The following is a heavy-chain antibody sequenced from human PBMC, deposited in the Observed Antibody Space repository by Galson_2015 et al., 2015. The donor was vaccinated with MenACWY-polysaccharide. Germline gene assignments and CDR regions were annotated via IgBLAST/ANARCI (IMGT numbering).Heavy chain of an antibody. J-gene: IGHJ5*02. CDR2: IKQDGSEK. D-gene: IGHD3-10*01. Sequence: CLRLSCAASGFTFSSYWMSWVRQAPGKGLEWVANIKQDGSEKYYVDSVKGRFTISRDNAKNSLYLQMNSLRAEDTAVYYCARAPRHQWPNEIAIVRGETHWFDPWGQATLVTVSS. CDR1: GFTFSSYW. CDR3: ARAPRHQWPNEIAIVRGETHWFDP. V-gene: IGHV3-7*01.